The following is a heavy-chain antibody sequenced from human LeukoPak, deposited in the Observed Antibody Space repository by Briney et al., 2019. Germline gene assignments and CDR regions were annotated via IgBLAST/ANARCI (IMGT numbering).Heavy chain of an antibody. V-gene: IGHV3-48*01. CDR3: ARDWMMVRGVIIH. J-gene: IGHJ4*02. CDR1: GFTFSSYS. CDR2: ISSSSSTI. D-gene: IGHD3-10*01. Sequence: GGSLRLSCAASGFTFSSYSMNWVRQAPGKGLEWVSYISSSSSTIYYADSVKGRFTISRDNAKNSLYLQMNSLRAEDTAVYYCARDWMMVRGVIIHRGQGTLVTVSS.